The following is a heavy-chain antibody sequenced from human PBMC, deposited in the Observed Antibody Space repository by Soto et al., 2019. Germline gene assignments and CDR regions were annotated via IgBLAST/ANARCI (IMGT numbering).Heavy chain of an antibody. Sequence: ASVKVSCKASGYTFTSYGISWVRQAPGQGLEWMGWISAYNGNTNYAQKLQGRVTMTTDTSTSTAYMELRSLRSDDTAVYYCAREPNYYGSGSYYKPFDYWGQRTLVTGSS. CDR1: GYTFTSYG. CDR2: ISAYNGNT. J-gene: IGHJ4*02. V-gene: IGHV1-18*01. D-gene: IGHD3-10*01. CDR3: AREPNYYGSGSYYKPFDY.